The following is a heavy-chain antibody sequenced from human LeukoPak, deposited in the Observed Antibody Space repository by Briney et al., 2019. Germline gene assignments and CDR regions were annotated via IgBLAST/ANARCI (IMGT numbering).Heavy chain of an antibody. J-gene: IGHJ4*02. D-gene: IGHD3-22*01. CDR1: RFTFSRYR. CDR3: ARDGNYYDSSGPADY. CDR2: INSDGIST. V-gene: IGHV3-74*01. Sequence: PGGSLRLSCAASRFTFSRYRMHWVRQAPGKGLVWVPRINSDGISTSYADSVKGRFTISRDNAKNTLYLQMNSLRAEDTAVYYCARDGNYYDSSGPADYWGQGTLVTVSS.